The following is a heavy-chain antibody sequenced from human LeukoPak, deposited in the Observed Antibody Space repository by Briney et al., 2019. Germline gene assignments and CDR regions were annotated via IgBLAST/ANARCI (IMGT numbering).Heavy chain of an antibody. D-gene: IGHD2-8*01. CDR3: AKLPTVYGVADSFDM. Sequence: GGSLGLSCEASGFTFSSYEMSWVRQAPGKGLEWVSGLNENGMKTDYADSVKGRFIISRDNSRNTLYLQMSSLKVEDTAVYYCAKLPTVYGVADSFDMWGQGTTVTVSS. CDR2: LNENGMKT. J-gene: IGHJ3*02. CDR1: GFTFSSYE. V-gene: IGHV3-23*01.